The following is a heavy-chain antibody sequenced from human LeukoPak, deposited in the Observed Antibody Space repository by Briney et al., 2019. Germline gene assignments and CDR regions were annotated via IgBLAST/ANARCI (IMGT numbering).Heavy chain of an antibody. CDR2: MNPNSGNT. V-gene: IGHV1-8*03. CDR1: GYTFTSYD. Sequence: SVNVSCKPSGYTFTSYDINWVRQATGQGLEWMGWMNPNSGNTGYAQKFQGRVTIAMNTYISAAYMELSSLRSEDTAVYYCACALIWGQGTLVTVSS. D-gene: IGHD2-8*01. CDR3: ACALI. J-gene: IGHJ4*02.